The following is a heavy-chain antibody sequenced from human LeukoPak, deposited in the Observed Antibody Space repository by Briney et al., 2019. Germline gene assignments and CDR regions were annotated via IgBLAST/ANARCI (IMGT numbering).Heavy chain of an antibody. CDR3: ARDWRAKVTTEFDY. V-gene: IGHV3-7*01. CDR2: IKEDGSEG. D-gene: IGHD4-11*01. J-gene: IGHJ4*02. Sequence: QPGGSLRLSCAASGFTFSSYWMSWVRQAPGKGLEWVANIKEDGSEGYYVDPVKGRFTISRDNAKNSLYLQMNSLRAEDTTVYYCARDWRAKVTTEFDYWGQGTLVTVSS. CDR1: GFTFSSYW.